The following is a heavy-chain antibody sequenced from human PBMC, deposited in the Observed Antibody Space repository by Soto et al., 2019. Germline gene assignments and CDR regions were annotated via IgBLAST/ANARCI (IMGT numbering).Heavy chain of an antibody. D-gene: IGHD2-2*01. V-gene: IGHV4-59*01. CDR3: ARGGGSPYHDHEFDY. Sequence: WTWIRKPPGQGPEWIGCIYYRGTTNYNASFNSRVTISLDMSKNQFSLKLTSVTTADTAVYYCARGGGSPYHDHEFDYWGQGILVTVSS. J-gene: IGHJ4*02. CDR2: IYYRGTT.